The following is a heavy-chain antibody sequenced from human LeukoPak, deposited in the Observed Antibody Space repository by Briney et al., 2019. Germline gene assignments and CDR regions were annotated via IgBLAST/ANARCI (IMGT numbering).Heavy chain of an antibody. CDR2: ISGSGGTT. CDR1: GFTFASYA. J-gene: IGHJ6*03. D-gene: IGHD5-18*01. CDR3: TRDGDTTMVGGYYYYMDV. Sequence: GGSLRLSCAASGFTFASYAMSWVRQAPGKGLEWVSTISGSGGTTFYVDSLKGRFTISRDNSKNTLYLQMNSLRAEDTAVYYCTRDGDTTMVGGYYYYMDVWGKGTTVTVSS. V-gene: IGHV3-23*01.